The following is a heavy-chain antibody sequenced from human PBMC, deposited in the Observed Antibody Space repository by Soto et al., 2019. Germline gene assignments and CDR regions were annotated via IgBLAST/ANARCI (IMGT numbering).Heavy chain of an antibody. D-gene: IGHD3-22*01. CDR1: GFTFSNAW. V-gene: IGHV3-15*07. CDR2: IKSKTDGGTT. CDR3: TTDSEYYDSSGYYYYYYGMDV. J-gene: IGHJ6*02. Sequence: GGSLRLSCAASGFTFSNAWMNWVRQAPGKGLEWVGRIKSKTDGGTTDYAAPVKGRFTISRDDSKNTLYLQMNSLKTEDTAVYYCTTDSEYYDSSGYYYYYYGMDVGGQGTTVTVS.